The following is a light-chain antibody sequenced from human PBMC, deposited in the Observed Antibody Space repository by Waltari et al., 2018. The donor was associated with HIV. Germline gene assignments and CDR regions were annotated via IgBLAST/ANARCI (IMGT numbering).Light chain of an antibody. CDR1: TNAIGIYNL. CDR2: GVN. Sequence: QSALTHPASVPGSPGRPTTISGPGATNAIGIYNLSSWSQKYPAKAPQRTIYGVNTRPSGSSNRFSGSRSGNTASLTISALHGDDEADYYCSSYTDSDTLLFGGGTKLTVL. J-gene: IGLJ2*01. CDR3: SSYTDSDTLL. V-gene: IGLV2-14*02.